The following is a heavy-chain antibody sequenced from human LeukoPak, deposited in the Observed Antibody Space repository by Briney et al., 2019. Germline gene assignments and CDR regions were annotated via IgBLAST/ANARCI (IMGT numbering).Heavy chain of an antibody. V-gene: IGHV1-69*04. D-gene: IGHD6-6*01. J-gene: IGHJ4*02. CDR1: GGTFSSYT. Sequence: SVKVSCKASGGTFSSYTISWVRQAPGQGLEWMGRIIPILGIANYAQKFQGRVTITADTSTSTAYMELRSLRSDDTAVYYCARDMSIAARPLGYWGQGTLVTVSS. CDR2: IIPILGIA. CDR3: ARDMSIAARPLGY.